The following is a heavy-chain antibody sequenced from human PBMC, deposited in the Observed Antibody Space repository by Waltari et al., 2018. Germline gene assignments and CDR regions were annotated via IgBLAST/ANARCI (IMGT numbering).Heavy chain of an antibody. Sequence: QVQLVQSGAEVKKPGSSVNVSCKASGGTLSSYAISWVRQAPGQGLEWMGGIIPIFGTANYAQKFQGRVTITADKSTSTAYMELSSLRSEDTAVYYCAREILGGSYLDYWGQGTLVTVSS. CDR2: IIPIFGTA. V-gene: IGHV1-69*14. D-gene: IGHD1-26*01. CDR1: GGTLSSYA. CDR3: AREILGGSYLDY. J-gene: IGHJ4*02.